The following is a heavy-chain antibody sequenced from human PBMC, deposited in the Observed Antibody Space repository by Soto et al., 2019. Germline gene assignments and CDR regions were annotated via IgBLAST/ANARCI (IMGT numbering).Heavy chain of an antibody. Sequence: GGSLRLSCATSGFTFDDYTMHWVRQAPGKGLEWVSLISWDGGSTYYADSVKGRFTISRDNSKNSLYLQMNSLRTEDTALYYCAKGLVKYYDFWSGSHGMDVWGQGTTVTVSS. CDR2: ISWDGGST. CDR1: GFTFDDYT. V-gene: IGHV3-43*01. J-gene: IGHJ6*02. CDR3: AKGLVKYYDFWSGSHGMDV. D-gene: IGHD3-3*01.